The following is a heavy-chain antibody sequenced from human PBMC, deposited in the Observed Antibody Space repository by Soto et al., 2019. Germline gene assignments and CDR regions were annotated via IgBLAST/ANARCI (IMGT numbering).Heavy chain of an antibody. D-gene: IGHD6-13*01. CDR1: GYTFTSYG. Sequence: QVQLVQSGAEVKKPGASVKVSCKASGYTFTSYGISWVRQAPGQGLEWMGWISGHNGNKKYAQKLQGRVSMTTDTTTSTAYMELRSLRSDDTAVYYCARDLGQQLFDYWGQGTLVTVSS. J-gene: IGHJ4*02. V-gene: IGHV1-18*01. CDR3: ARDLGQQLFDY. CDR2: ISGHNGNK.